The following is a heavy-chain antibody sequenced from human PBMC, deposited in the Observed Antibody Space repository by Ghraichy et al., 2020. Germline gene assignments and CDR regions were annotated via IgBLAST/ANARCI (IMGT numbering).Heavy chain of an antibody. V-gene: IGHV3-13*01. J-gene: IGHJ6*02. CDR3: VRAMAGTNIGNFRYYYGLDV. D-gene: IGHD1-7*01. Sequence: GESLNISCAASGFTFSSYDMLWVRQLTGKGLEWVSTIGTAGDTYYSGSVKGRFTISRENGKTSLYLQMNSLRAEDTAVYYCVRAMAGTNIGNFRYYYGLDVWGQGTTVTVSS. CDR2: IGTAGDT. CDR1: GFTFSSYD.